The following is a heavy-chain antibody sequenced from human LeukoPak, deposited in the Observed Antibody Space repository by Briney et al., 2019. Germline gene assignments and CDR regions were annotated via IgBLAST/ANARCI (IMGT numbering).Heavy chain of an antibody. CDR2: ISSSSSYI. CDR3: ARECLEMATIAGPIDY. CDR1: GFTFSSYS. Sequence: GGSLRLSCAASGFTFSSYSMNWVRQAPGKGLEWVSSISSSSSYIYYEDSVKGRFTISRDNAKNSLYLQMNSLRAEDTAVYYCARECLEMATIAGPIDYWGQGTLVTVSS. D-gene: IGHD5-24*01. J-gene: IGHJ4*02. V-gene: IGHV3-21*01.